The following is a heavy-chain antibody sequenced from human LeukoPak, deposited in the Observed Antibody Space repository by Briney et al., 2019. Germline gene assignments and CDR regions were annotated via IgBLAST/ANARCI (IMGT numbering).Heavy chain of an antibody. Sequence: GGSLRLSCAASGFTFTTYNMNWVRQAPGKGLEWVSYISRSSSTIYYADSVKGRFTISRDNAKNSLYLQMNSLRDEDTAVYYCARNLGSTSCAYRCGMDVWGQGTTVAVSS. CDR1: GFTFTTYN. J-gene: IGHJ6*02. CDR2: ISRSSSTI. D-gene: IGHD2-2*01. V-gene: IGHV3-48*02. CDR3: ARNLGSTSCAYRCGMDV.